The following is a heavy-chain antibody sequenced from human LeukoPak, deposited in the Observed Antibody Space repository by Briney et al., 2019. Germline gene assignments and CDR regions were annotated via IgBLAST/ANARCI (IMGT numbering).Heavy chain of an antibody. CDR1: GFTFDDYA. D-gene: IGHD2-2*01. CDR2: ISWNSGSI. V-gene: IGHV3-9*03. Sequence: GGSLRLSCAASGFTFDDYAMHWVRQAPGKGLEWVSGISWNSGSIGYADSVKGRFTISRDNAKNSLYLQMNSLRAEDMALYYCAKGRCSSTSCYPDYWGQGTLVTVSS. CDR3: AKGRCSSTSCYPDY. J-gene: IGHJ4*02.